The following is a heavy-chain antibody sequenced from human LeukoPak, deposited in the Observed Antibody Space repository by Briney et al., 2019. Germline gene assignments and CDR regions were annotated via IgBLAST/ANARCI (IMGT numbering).Heavy chain of an antibody. CDR2: IYSGGST. CDR3: AKQPSGYSNHWFDP. V-gene: IGHV3-66*04. D-gene: IGHD4-11*01. J-gene: IGHJ5*02. Sequence: GGSLRLSCAASGFTVSSNYMSWVRQAPGKGLEWVSVIYSGGSTYYADSVKGRFTISRDNSKNTLYLQMNSLRAEDTAVYYCAKQPSGYSNHWFDPWGRGTLVTVSS. CDR1: GFTVSSNY.